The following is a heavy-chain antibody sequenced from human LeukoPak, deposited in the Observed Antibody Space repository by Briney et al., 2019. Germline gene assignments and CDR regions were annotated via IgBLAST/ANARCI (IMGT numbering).Heavy chain of an antibody. V-gene: IGHV3-7*01. J-gene: IGHJ4*02. CDR2: IKQDGSEK. Sequence: ILSCSEWGVNCKSLGIGGVRKAQGKGLEWVANIKQDGSEKYYVDSVKGRFTISRDNAKNSLYLQMNSLRADDTAVYYCVRDREWKSLDDWGQGTLVTVSS. CDR3: VRDREWKSLDD. CDR1: GVNCKSLG. D-gene: IGHD1-1*01.